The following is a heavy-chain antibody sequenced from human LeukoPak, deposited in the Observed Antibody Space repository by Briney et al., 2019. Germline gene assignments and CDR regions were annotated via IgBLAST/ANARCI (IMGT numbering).Heavy chain of an antibody. V-gene: IGHV3-21*01. CDR2: ISSSSSYI. J-gene: IGHJ4*02. CDR3: ASVVVPAAAIRGFDY. D-gene: IGHD2-2*01. Sequence: GGSLRLSCAASGFTFSSYSMNWVRQAPGKGLEWVSSISSSSSYIYYADSVKGRFTISRDNAKNSLYLQMNSLRAEDTAVYYCASVVVPAAAIRGFDYWGQGTLVTVSP. CDR1: GFTFSSYS.